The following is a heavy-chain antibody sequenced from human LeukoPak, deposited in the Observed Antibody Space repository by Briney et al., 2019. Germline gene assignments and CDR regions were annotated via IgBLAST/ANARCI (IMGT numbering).Heavy chain of an antibody. D-gene: IGHD1-14*01. J-gene: IGHJ6*03. CDR1: GFTFSSYT. V-gene: IGHV3-23*01. Sequence: PGGSLRPSFAASGFTFSSYTMSWVRQAPGKGLEWVSAISGSGGSTYYADSVKGRFTISRDNSKNTLYLQMNSLRAEDTAVYYCAKDPVPDYYYYYMDVWGKGTTVTVSS. CDR2: ISGSGGST. CDR3: AKDPVPDYYYYYMDV.